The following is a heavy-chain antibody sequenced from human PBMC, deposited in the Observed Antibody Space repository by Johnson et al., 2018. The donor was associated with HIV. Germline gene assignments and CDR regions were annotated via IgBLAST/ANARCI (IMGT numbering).Heavy chain of an antibody. J-gene: IGHJ3*02. CDR3: AREMAATNAWALDI. CDR1: GFSVSNNY. Sequence: EVQLVESGGGLVQPGGSLRLSCGASGFSVSNNYMNWVRQAPGKGLEWVSVTYSGGSTYYADSVKGRFTISRDNSKNTLYLQMNSLRAEDTAVYYCAREMAATNAWALDIWGQGTMVTVSS. D-gene: IGHD5-24*01. V-gene: IGHV3-66*01. CDR2: TYSGGST.